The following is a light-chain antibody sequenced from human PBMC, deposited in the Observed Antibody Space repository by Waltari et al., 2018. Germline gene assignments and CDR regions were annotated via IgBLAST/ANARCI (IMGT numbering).Light chain of an antibody. J-gene: IGLJ2*01. V-gene: IGLV1-40*01. CDR3: QSYDNSLNAVI. Sequence: QSVLTQPPSVSGAPGQRVTISCTGSFSNIGTSYDVHWYRQVPGPAPQLLIYGNNNRPSGVPDRVSGSKSGTSASLAITGLQAEDEADYFCQSYDNSLNAVIFGGGTKLTVL. CDR1: FSNIGTSYD. CDR2: GNN.